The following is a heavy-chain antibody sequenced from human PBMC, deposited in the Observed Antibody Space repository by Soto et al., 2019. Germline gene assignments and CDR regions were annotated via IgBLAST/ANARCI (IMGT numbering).Heavy chain of an antibody. CDR1: GLSFSSNS. D-gene: IGHD2-15*01. J-gene: IGHJ6*02. V-gene: IGHV3-21*01. CDR3: ATELRCSGGSCFSDNYYYYGMDV. CDR2: ISSSGSYI. Sequence: EVQLVESGGGLVKPGGSLRLSCAVSGLSFSSNSMNWVRQAPGKGLEWVSSISSSGSYIYYSDSVKGRFTISRDNAKNSLYLPMSSLRAEDTALYYCATELRCSGGSCFSDNYYYYGMDVWGQGTAVTVSS.